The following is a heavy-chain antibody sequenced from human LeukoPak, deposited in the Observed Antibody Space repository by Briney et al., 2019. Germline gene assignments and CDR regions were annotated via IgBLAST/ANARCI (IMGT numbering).Heavy chain of an antibody. V-gene: IGHV3-48*03. CDR1: GFTFSSYE. CDR3: AELGITMIGGV. D-gene: IGHD3-10*02. J-gene: IGHJ6*04. Sequence: GSLRLSCAASGFTFSSYEMSWVRQAPGKGLEWVSYISSSGSTIYYADSVKGRFTISRDNAKNSLYLQMNSLRAEDTAVYYCAELGITMIGGVWGKGTTVTISS. CDR2: ISSSGSTI.